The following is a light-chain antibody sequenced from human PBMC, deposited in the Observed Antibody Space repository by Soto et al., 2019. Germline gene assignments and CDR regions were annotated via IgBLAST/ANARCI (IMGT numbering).Light chain of an antibody. CDR2: DAS. J-gene: IGKJ4*01. V-gene: IGKV3-11*01. Sequence: EVVLTQSPATLSLSPGERATLSCRASQSISRYLAWYQQKPDQAPRLLIYDASNRATGIPARFSGSGSGTDFTLTISSLEPEDIAFYYCQQHSALPPAFGGGTKVEIK. CDR1: QSISRY. CDR3: QQHSALPPA.